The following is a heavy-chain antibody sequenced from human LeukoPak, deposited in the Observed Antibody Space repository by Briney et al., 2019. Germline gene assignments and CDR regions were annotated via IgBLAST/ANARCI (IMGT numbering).Heavy chain of an antibody. D-gene: IGHD2-21*01. CDR3: ARHGYCGAECYTYFDS. Sequence: SETLSLTCTVSGGSISGYYWNWIRQPPGKGLEWIGYIYYGGITNYNPSLKSRVTISLDTSKSQFSLKLASVTAADTAVYYCARHGYCGAECYTYFDSWGQGTLVSVSS. J-gene: IGHJ4*02. CDR1: GGSISGYY. V-gene: IGHV4-59*08. CDR2: IYYGGIT.